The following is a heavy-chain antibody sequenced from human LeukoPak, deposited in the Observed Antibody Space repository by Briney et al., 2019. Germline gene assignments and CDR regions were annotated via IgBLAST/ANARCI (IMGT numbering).Heavy chain of an antibody. CDR1: GGSISSGVYY. CDR3: ARDPSGPLPHDAFDI. D-gene: IGHD6-25*01. CDR2: IYYSGST. J-gene: IGHJ3*02. V-gene: IGHV4-31*03. Sequence: SQTLSLTCTVSGGSISSGVYYWSWIRQHPGKGLEWIGYIYYSGSTYYNPSLKSRVTISVDTSKNQFSLKLSSVTAADTAVHYCARDPSGPLPHDAFDIWGQGTMVTVSS.